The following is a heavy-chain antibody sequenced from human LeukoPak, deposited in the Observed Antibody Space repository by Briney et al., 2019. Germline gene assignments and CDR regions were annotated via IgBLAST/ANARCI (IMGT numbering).Heavy chain of an antibody. CDR1: SGSFSGYY. Sequence: SETLSLTCAVYSGSFSGYYWSWIRQPPGKGLEWIGEMNHRGSTNFNPSLKGRVPLSVDPSKEQFSLKLGSVAAADPAGVYWGSERPIAGFSYYFDYWGQGTLVTVSS. J-gene: IGHJ4*02. CDR2: MNHRGST. V-gene: IGHV4-34*06. D-gene: IGHD6-13*01. CDR3: GSERPIAGFSYYFDY.